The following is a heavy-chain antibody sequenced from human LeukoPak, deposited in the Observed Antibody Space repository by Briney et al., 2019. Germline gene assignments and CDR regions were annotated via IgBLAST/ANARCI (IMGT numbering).Heavy chain of an antibody. J-gene: IGHJ4*02. CDR3: ARDRHINSWSNDRFDY. CDR1: RFTFSNYW. CDR2: INQDGSEI. Sequence: GGSLRLSCAASRFTFSNYWMTWVRQAPGRGLEWVGNINQDGSEINYVDSVKGRFTISRDNAETSLYLQMNSLRAEDTAIYYCARDRHINSWSNDRFDYWGQGALVSVSS. D-gene: IGHD6-13*01. V-gene: IGHV3-7*01.